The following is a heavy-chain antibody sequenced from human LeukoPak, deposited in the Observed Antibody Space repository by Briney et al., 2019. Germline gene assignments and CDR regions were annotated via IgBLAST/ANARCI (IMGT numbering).Heavy chain of an antibody. CDR1: GFPFNSYA. V-gene: IGHV3-23*01. Sequence: GGSLRLSCAVSGFPFNSYAMNWVRQAPGKGLEWVSGIDNSGYATYHADSVKGRFTISRDNAKDTLYMQMNGLRVEDTAVYYCARVSIRTQNSDYWGQGTRVTVSS. CDR2: IDNSGYAT. J-gene: IGHJ4*02. CDR3: ARVSIRTQNSDY. D-gene: IGHD2-21*01.